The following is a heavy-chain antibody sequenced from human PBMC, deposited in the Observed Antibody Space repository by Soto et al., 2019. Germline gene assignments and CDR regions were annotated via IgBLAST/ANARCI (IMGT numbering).Heavy chain of an antibody. CDR2: IIPIFGTA. CDR3: ASSLSRRSVFDY. CDR1: GGTFSSYA. V-gene: IGHV1-69*13. J-gene: IGHJ4*02. Sequence: GASVKVSCKASGGTFSSYAISWLRQAPGQGLEWMGGIIPIFGTANYAQKFQGRVTITADESTSTAYMELSSLRSEDTAVYYCASSLSRRSVFDYWGQGTLVTVSS.